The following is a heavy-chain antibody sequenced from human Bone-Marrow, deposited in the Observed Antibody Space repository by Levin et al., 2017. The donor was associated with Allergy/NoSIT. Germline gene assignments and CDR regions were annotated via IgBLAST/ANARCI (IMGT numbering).Heavy chain of an antibody. J-gene: IGHJ4*02. V-gene: IGHV3-21*01. CDR3: ARGRSLLRLLEWLPDY. Sequence: SLLLSFSSSFFPFLLSLLNWVRQAPGKGLEWVSSISSSSSYIYYADSVKGRFTLSIDNAKNSLYLQMNSLRAEDTAVYYCARGRSLLRLLEWLPDYWGQGTLVTVSS. D-gene: IGHD3-3*01. CDR1: FFPFLLSL. CDR2: ISSSSSYI.